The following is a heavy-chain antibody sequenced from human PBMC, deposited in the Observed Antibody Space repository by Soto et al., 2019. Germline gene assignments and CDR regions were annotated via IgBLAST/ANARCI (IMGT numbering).Heavy chain of an antibody. Sequence: QVHLVESGGGVVQPGRPLRLSCVASTSTFSTYGMHWVRQAPGKGLEWVAVISYDSISTGYGDSVRGRFTISRDNSKNTLYLQMNSLTTEDTAVYYCAREAGCNGGECNVYLDYWGQGTLVTVSS. J-gene: IGHJ4*02. CDR1: TSTFSTYG. CDR3: AREAGCNGGECNVYLDY. V-gene: IGHV3-30*03. CDR2: ISYDSIST. D-gene: IGHD2-8*02.